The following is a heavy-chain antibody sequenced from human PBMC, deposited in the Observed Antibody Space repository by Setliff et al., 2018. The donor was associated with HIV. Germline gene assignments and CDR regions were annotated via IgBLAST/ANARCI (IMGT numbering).Heavy chain of an antibody. D-gene: IGHD1-26*01. CDR3: AKDRSGSYRTFDY. V-gene: IGHV4-59*11. CDR1: GGGSISSRY. J-gene: IGHJ4*02. CDR2: IFNSGST. Sequence: SETLSLTCTVSGGGSISSRYWSWIRQSPGKGLEWIGYIFNSGSTNYKASLKSRVTISVDMAKNQVSLNLTSVTAADTAVYYCAKDRSGSYRTFDYWGPGILVTVLL.